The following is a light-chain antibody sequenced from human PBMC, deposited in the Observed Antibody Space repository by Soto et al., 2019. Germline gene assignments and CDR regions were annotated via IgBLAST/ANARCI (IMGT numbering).Light chain of an antibody. V-gene: IGLV3-1*01. J-gene: IGLJ2*01. CDR2: QDS. Sequence: SYELTQPPSVSVSPGQTASITCSGDKLGDKYACWYQQKPGQSPVLVIYQDSKRPSGIPERFSGPNSGNTATLTISGTQAMDEADYYCQAWDSSTLIFGGGTKLT. CDR1: KLGDKY. CDR3: QAWDSSTLI.